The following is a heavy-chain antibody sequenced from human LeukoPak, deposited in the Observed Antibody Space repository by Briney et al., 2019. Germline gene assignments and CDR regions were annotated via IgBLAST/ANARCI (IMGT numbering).Heavy chain of an antibody. CDR1: GFTVSSNY. D-gene: IGHD3-22*01. CDR3: ARESDSSGFGAFDI. Sequence: GGSLRLSCAASGFTVSSNYMSWVRQAPGKGLEWVANIKQDGSEKYYVDSVKGRFTISRDNAKNSLYLQMNSLRAEDTAVYYCARESDSSGFGAFDIWGQGTMVTVSS. J-gene: IGHJ3*02. CDR2: IKQDGSEK. V-gene: IGHV3-7*04.